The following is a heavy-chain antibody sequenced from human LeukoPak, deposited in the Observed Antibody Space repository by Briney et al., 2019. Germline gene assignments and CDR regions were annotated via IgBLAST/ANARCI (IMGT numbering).Heavy chain of an antibody. Sequence: GRSLRLSCAASGFTFSSYGMHWVRQAPGKGLEWVAVIWYDGSNKYYADSVKGRFTISRDNSKNTLYLQMNSLRAEDTAVYYCAKDCARIGGGYNWGGYYMDVRGKGTTVTVSS. J-gene: IGHJ6*03. CDR3: AKDCARIGGGYNWGGYYMDV. V-gene: IGHV3-33*06. D-gene: IGHD5-24*01. CDR1: GFTFSSYG. CDR2: IWYDGSNK.